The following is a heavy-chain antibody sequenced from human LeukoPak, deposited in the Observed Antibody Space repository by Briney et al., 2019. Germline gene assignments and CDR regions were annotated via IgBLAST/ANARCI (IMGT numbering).Heavy chain of an antibody. Sequence: GGSLRLSCAASGFTFSSYAMSWVRQAPGKGLEWVSAISGSGGSTYYADSVKGRFTISRDNSKNTLYLQMNSLRAEDTAVYYCAREGSIAAAGTWYFDYWGQGTLVTVSS. CDR1: GFTFSSYA. D-gene: IGHD6-13*01. J-gene: IGHJ4*02. CDR3: AREGSIAAAGTWYFDY. V-gene: IGHV3-23*01. CDR2: ISGSGGST.